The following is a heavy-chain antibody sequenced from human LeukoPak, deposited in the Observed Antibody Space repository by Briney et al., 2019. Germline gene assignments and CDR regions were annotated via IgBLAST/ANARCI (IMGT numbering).Heavy chain of an antibody. V-gene: IGHV1-69*04. CDR2: IIPILGIA. CDR3: ARAGRDGYNPLHENNWFDP. Sequence: ASVKVSCKASGGTFSSYAISWVRQAPGQGLEWMGRIIPILGIANYAQKFQGRVTITTDESTSTAYVELSSLRSEDTAVYYCARAGRDGYNPLHENNWFDPWGQGTLVTVS. D-gene: IGHD5-24*01. CDR1: GGTFSSYA. J-gene: IGHJ5*02.